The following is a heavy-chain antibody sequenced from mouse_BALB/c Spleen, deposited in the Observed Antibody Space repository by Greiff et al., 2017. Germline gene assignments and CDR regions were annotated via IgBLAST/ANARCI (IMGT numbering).Heavy chain of an antibody. D-gene: IGHD1-2*01. V-gene: IGHV2-5-1*01. CDR2: IWRGGST. J-gene: IGHJ1*01. CDR1: GFSLTSYG. CDR3: AIHYYGPYWYFDV. Sequence: VQVVESGPSLVQPSQSLSITCTVSGFSLTSYGVHWVRQSPGKGLEWLGVIWRGGSTDYNAAFMSRLSITKDNSKSQVFFKMNSLQADDTAIYYCAIHYYGPYWYFDVWGAGTTVTVSS.